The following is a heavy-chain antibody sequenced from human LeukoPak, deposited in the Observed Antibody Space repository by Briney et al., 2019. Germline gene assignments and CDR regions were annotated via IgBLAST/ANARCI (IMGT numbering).Heavy chain of an antibody. CDR1: GFTFSTYG. D-gene: IGHD3-10*01. CDR3: ARDLSPVVRASPMGY. J-gene: IGHJ4*02. CDR2: ITYDGYYK. V-gene: IGHV3-30*03. Sequence: GTSLRLSCAASGFTFSTYGMHWVRQAPGKGLEWVALITYDGYYKYYSDSVKGRFTISSDTSKNILSLQMNSLRAEDTAVYYCARDLSPVVRASPMGYWGQGTLVTVSS.